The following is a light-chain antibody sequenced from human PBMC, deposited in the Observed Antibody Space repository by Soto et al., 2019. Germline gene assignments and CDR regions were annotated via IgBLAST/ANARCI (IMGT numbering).Light chain of an antibody. CDR1: QSVSNNY. Sequence: EILFTQSPGTLSLSPGERATLSCRASQSVSNNYLAWYQQKPGKAPRLLIYGASNTATGIPDRLSGSGSGTDFTLTIRRLEPKDVAVYYCQQYGSSGTFGQGTKVDIK. J-gene: IGKJ1*01. CDR3: QQYGSSGT. CDR2: GAS. V-gene: IGKV3-20*01.